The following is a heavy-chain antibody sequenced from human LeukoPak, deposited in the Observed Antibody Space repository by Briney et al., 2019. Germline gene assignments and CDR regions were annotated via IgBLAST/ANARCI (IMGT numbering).Heavy chain of an antibody. CDR1: GFTVSSNY. Sequence: GGSLRLSCAASGFTVSSNYMSWVRQAPGKGLEWVSVIYSGGSTYYADSVKGRFAISRDNSKNTLYLQMNSLRAEDTAVYYCARDATFDAFDIWGQGTMVTVSS. J-gene: IGHJ3*02. CDR3: ARDATFDAFDI. CDR2: IYSGGST. V-gene: IGHV3-53*01.